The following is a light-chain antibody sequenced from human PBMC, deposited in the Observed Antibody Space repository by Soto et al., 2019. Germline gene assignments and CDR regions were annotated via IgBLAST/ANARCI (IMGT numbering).Light chain of an antibody. CDR1: SSDVGSYNR. J-gene: IGLJ2*01. CDR3: SSYKSSSTYVV. CDR2: KVS. Sequence: QSVLTQPPSVSGSPGQSVTISCTGTSSDVGSYNRVSWYQQPPGTAPKLMIYKVSNRPSGVPDRFSGSKSGNTASLTISGLQAEDEADYYCSSYKSSSTYVVFGGGTKLTVL. V-gene: IGLV2-18*02.